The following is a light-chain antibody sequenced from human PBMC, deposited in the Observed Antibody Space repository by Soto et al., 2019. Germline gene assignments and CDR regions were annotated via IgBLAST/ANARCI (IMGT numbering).Light chain of an antibody. Sequence: DIQMTQSPSTLSASVGDRVTITCRASQSVNSWLAWYQQKPGKAPKLLIYKTSTLESGVPSRFSGSGSGTEFTLTISNLQPDGFATYYCQQYNTYSFGQGTKVDIK. CDR1: QSVNSW. CDR3: QQYNTYS. J-gene: IGKJ2*01. V-gene: IGKV1-5*03. CDR2: KTS.